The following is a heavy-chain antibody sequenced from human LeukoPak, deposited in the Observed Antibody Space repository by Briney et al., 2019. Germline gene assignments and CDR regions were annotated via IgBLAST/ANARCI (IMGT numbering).Heavy chain of an antibody. D-gene: IGHD5-12*01. V-gene: IGHV4-38-2*02. J-gene: IGHJ6*03. CDR2: VDPIGST. CDR1: DYSISSDYF. CDR3: ARDYSGYDSLYYYYYYMDV. Sequence: SETLSLTCAVSDYSISSDYFWGWIRQPPGKGLEWIGNVDPIGSTYYNPSLKSRATISLDTSKKQFSLKLSSVTAADTAVYYCARDYSGYDSLYYYYYYMDVWGKGTTVTVSS.